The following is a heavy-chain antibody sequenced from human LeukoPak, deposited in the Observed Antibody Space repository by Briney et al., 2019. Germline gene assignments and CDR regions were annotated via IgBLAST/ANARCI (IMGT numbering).Heavy chain of an antibody. Sequence: GRSLRLSCAASGFTFDDYAMHWVRQAPGKGLEWVSGISWNSGSIGYADSVKGRFTISRDNAKNSLYLQMNSLRAEDTALYYCAKAPYYYDSSGYFDYWGQGTLATVSS. J-gene: IGHJ4*02. V-gene: IGHV3-9*01. CDR1: GFTFDDYA. D-gene: IGHD3-22*01. CDR2: ISWNSGSI. CDR3: AKAPYYYDSSGYFDY.